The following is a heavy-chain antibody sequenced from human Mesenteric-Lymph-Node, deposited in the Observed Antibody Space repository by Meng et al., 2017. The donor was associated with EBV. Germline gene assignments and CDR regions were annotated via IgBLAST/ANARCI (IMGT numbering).Heavy chain of an antibody. V-gene: IGHV1-69*06. D-gene: IGHD6-19*01. J-gene: IGHJ5*02. Sequence: VQLVQSGSEVKKPGSSVKVSCKSSGGTFSSYAITWVRQAPGQGLEWMGGFNSIFGTANYAQKFQGRVTITADKSTSTVYMELSSLRSEDTAVYYCARGSSGWGRWFDPWGQGTLVTVSS. CDR3: ARGSSGWGRWFDP. CDR2: FNSIFGTA. CDR1: GGTFSSYA.